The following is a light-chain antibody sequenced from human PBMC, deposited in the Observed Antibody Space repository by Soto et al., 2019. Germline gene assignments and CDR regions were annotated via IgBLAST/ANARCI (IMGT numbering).Light chain of an antibody. V-gene: IGLV2-14*01. Sequence: QSALTQSASVSRSPGQSIAISCTGTSSDVGGYNYVSWYQQHPGKAPKLMIYDDSNRPSGVSNRFSGSKSGNTASLTISGLQAEDEADYYCSSYTTSSTLDVVFGGGTKLTVL. J-gene: IGLJ2*01. CDR1: SSDVGGYNY. CDR3: SSYTTSSTLDVV. CDR2: DDS.